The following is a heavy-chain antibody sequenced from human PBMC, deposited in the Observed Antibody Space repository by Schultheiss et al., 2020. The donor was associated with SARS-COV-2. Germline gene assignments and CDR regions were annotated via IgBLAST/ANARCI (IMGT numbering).Heavy chain of an antibody. V-gene: IGHV3-23*01. CDR3: ARAIFGVVTSGDAFDI. D-gene: IGHD3-3*01. CDR2: ISGSGGST. CDR1: GFTVSSNY. Sequence: GGSLRLSCAASGFTVSSNYMSWIRQAPGKGLEWVSAISGSGGSTYYADSVKGRFTISRDNSKNTLYLQMNSLRAEDTAVYYCARAIFGVVTSGDAFDIWGQGTMVTVSS. J-gene: IGHJ3*02.